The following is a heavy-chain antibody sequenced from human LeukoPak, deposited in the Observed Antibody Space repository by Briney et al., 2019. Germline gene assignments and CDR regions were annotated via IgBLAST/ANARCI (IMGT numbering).Heavy chain of an antibody. Sequence: ASVKVSCKASGYTFTGYFMHWVRQAPGQGLEWMGWFNPNIGDASYAQKFQGRVTMTRDRSINTAYMELSRLTSDDTAVYYCARMDLDGGDSIGFDSWGQGTLVTVSS. CDR1: GYTFTGYF. J-gene: IGHJ5*01. V-gene: IGHV1-2*02. CDR3: ARMDLDGGDSIGFDS. D-gene: IGHD2-21*02. CDR2: FNPNIGDA.